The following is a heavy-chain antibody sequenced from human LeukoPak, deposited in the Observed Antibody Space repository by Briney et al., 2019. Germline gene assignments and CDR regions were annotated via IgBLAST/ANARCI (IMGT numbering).Heavy chain of an antibody. D-gene: IGHD3-22*01. Sequence: GGSLRLSCAASGFTFSSYSMNWVRQAPGKGLEWVSYISSSSSTIYYADSVKGRFTISRDNAKNSLYLQMNSLRAEDTAVYYCASIYYYDSSGAFDIWGQGTMVTVSS. CDR2: ISSSSSTI. CDR3: ASIYYYDSSGAFDI. J-gene: IGHJ3*02. CDR1: GFTFSSYS. V-gene: IGHV3-48*04.